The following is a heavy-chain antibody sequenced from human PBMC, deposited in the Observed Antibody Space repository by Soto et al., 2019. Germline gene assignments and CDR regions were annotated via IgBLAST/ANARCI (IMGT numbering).Heavy chain of an antibody. CDR3: TTGLSSSY. CDR1: AFTFTNAW. CDR2: IKSKIDGGTP. Sequence: GGSLRRSCAVPAFTFTNAWMGWVRQAPGKGLEWVGRIKSKIDGGTPEYATPVKGRFTISRDESKNTLYLQMNGLKSEDTAVYYCTTGLSSSYWGQGTLVTASS. J-gene: IGHJ4*02. D-gene: IGHD6-6*01. V-gene: IGHV3-15*01.